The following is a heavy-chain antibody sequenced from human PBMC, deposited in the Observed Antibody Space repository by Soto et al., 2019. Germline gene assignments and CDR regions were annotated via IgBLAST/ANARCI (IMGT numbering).Heavy chain of an antibody. Sequence: SVKVSCKASGFTFTSSAVQWVRQARGQRLEWIGWIVVGSGNTNYAQKFQERVTITRDMSTSTAYMELSSLRSEDTAVYYCAAILGYCSGGSCYNWFDPWGQGTLVTAPQ. CDR2: IVVGSGNT. V-gene: IGHV1-58*01. J-gene: IGHJ5*02. CDR1: GFTFTSSA. D-gene: IGHD2-15*01. CDR3: AAILGYCSGGSCYNWFDP.